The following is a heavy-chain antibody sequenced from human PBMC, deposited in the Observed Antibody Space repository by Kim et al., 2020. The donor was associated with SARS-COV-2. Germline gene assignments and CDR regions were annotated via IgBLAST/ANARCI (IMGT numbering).Heavy chain of an antibody. J-gene: IGHJ5*02. Sequence: YAQKLQGRVTMTTDTSTSTAYMELRSLRSDDTAVYYCARGGFGSGSYLLPWGQGTLVTVSS. D-gene: IGHD1-26*01. V-gene: IGHV1-18*01. CDR3: ARGGFGSGSYLLP.